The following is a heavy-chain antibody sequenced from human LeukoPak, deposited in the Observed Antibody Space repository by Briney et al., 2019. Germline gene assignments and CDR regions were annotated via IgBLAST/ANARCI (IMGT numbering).Heavy chain of an antibody. Sequence: ASVKVSCKASGYTFTGYYMHWVRQATGQGLEWMGWMNPNSDNTGYAQKFQGRVTITRNTSISTAYMELSSLRSEDTAVYYCTRVKGLAIDYWGQGTLVTVSS. D-gene: IGHD6-19*01. CDR2: MNPNSDNT. J-gene: IGHJ4*02. V-gene: IGHV1-8*03. CDR3: TRVKGLAIDY. CDR1: GYTFTGYY.